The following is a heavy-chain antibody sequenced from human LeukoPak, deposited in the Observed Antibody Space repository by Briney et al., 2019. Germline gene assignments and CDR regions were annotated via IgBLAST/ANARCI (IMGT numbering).Heavy chain of an antibody. CDR2: INPNSGGT. D-gene: IGHD3-16*02. V-gene: IGHV1-2*04. J-gene: IGHJ6*02. CDR3: AVGIMITFGGVIVADYYYYGMDV. Sequence: SVKVSCKASGYTFTGYYMHWVRQAPGQGLEWMGWINPNSGGTNYAQKFQGWVTMTRDTSISTAYMELSRLRSDDTAVYYCAVGIMITFGGVIVADYYYYGMDVWGQGTTVTVSS. CDR1: GYTFTGYY.